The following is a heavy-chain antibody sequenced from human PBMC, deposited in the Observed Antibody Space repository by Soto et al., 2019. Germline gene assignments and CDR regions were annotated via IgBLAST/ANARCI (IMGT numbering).Heavy chain of an antibody. CDR2: ISYDGSNK. CDR1: GFTFSSYG. CDR3: AKDYGYTYYYYYYGMDV. Sequence: GGSLRLSCAASGFTFSSYGMHWVRQAPGKGLEWVAVISYDGSNKYYADSVKGRFTISRDNSKNTLYLQMNSLRAEDTAVYYCAKDYGYTYYYYYYGMDVWGQGTTVTVSS. V-gene: IGHV3-30*18. J-gene: IGHJ6*02. D-gene: IGHD3-16*02.